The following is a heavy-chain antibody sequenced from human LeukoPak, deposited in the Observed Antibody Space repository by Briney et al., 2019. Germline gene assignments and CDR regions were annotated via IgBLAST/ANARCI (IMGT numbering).Heavy chain of an antibody. CDR2: IHYSGST. CDR3: ARHDPGWFDT. CDR1: GGSISSYY. V-gene: IGHV4-59*08. Sequence: SETLSLTCTVSGGSISSYYWSWIRQPPGKGLEWIGYIHYSGSTNYNPSLKSRATISVDTSKAHFSLKLSSATAADTAVYYCARHDPGWFDTWGQGTLVTVSS. J-gene: IGHJ5*02. D-gene: IGHD7-27*01.